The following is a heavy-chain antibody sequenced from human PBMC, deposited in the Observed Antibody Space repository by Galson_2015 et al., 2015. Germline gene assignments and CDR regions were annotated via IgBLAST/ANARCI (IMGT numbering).Heavy chain of an antibody. CDR1: GGTFSSYA. J-gene: IGHJ6*03. D-gene: IGHD4-17*01. Sequence: SVKVSCKASGGTFSSYAISWVRQAPGQGLEWMGGIIPIFGTANYAQKFQGRVTITADESTSTAYMELSSLRSEDTAVYYCARSGAGGDYLRYYMGVWGKGTTVTVSS. CDR2: IIPIFGTA. CDR3: ARSGAGGDYLRYYMGV. V-gene: IGHV1-69*13.